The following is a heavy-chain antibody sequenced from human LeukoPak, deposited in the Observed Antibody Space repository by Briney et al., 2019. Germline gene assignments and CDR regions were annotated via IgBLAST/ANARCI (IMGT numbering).Heavy chain of an antibody. CDR2: TNPNSGGT. Sequence: ASVKVSCKASGYTFAGYYMHWVRQAPGQGLEWMGRTNPNSGGTNYAQKFQGRVTMTRDTSISTAYMELSRLRSDDTAVYYCARVPWYYDSSGLPFDPWGQGTLVTVSS. J-gene: IGHJ5*02. D-gene: IGHD3-22*01. V-gene: IGHV1-2*06. CDR1: GYTFAGYY. CDR3: ARVPWYYDSSGLPFDP.